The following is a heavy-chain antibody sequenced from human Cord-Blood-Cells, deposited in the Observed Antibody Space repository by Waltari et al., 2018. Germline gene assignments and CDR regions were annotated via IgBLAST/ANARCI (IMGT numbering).Heavy chain of an antibody. J-gene: IGHJ5*02. Sequence: EVQLVESGGGLVQPGGSLRLSCAASGFTVSSNYMRWVRQAPGKGLEWVSVIYSGGSTYYADSVKGRFTISRDNSKNTLYLQMNSLRAEDTAVYYCARVGYSGSYYNWFDPWGQGTLVTVSS. D-gene: IGHD1-26*01. CDR1: GFTVSSNY. V-gene: IGHV3-66*01. CDR2: IYSGGST. CDR3: ARVGYSGSYYNWFDP.